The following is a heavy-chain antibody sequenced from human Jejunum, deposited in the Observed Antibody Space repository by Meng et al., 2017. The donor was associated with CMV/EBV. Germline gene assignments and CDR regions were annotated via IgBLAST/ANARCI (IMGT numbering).Heavy chain of an antibody. J-gene: IGHJ4*02. V-gene: IGHV3-15*01. D-gene: IGHD2-21*02. CDR3: VTGKICVGVCYSGPLEY. CDR1: FNNAW. CDR2: MKSNIDGGTT. Sequence: FNNAWMSWVRQAPGKGLEWVGRMKSNIDGGTTDYAAPVKGRFSISRDDSKNTLFLEINSLKTEDTGVYYCVTGKICVGVCYSGPLEYWGQGTLVTVSS.